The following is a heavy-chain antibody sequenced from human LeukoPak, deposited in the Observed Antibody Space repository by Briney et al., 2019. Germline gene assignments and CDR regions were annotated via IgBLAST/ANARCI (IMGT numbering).Heavy chain of an antibody. J-gene: IGHJ6*02. D-gene: IGHD2/OR15-2a*01. Sequence: ASVKVSCKASGYTFTGYYMHWVRQAPGQGLEWMGWINPNSGGTNYAQKFQGRVTMTRDTSISTAYMELSRLRSDDTAVYYCAREFYPRQGYYGMDVWGQGTTVTVSS. CDR3: AREFYPRQGYYGMDV. CDR2: INPNSGGT. V-gene: IGHV1-2*02. CDR1: GYTFTGYY.